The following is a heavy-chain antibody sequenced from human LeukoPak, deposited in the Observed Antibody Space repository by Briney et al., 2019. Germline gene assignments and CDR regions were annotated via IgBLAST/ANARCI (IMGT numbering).Heavy chain of an antibody. CDR2: IYYSGST. J-gene: IGHJ4*02. CDR1: GGSISSYY. CDR3: ARERGDGYDY. Sequence: ASETLSLTCTVSGGSISSYYWSWIRQPPGKGLEWIGYIYYSGSTNYNPSLKSRVTISVDTSKNQFSLKLSSVTAADTAVYYCARERGDGYDYWGQGTLVTVSS. D-gene: IGHD5-24*01. V-gene: IGHV4-59*01.